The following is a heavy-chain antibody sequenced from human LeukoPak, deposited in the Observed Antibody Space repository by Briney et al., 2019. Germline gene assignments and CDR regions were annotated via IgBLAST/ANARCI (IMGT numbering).Heavy chain of an antibody. D-gene: IGHD3-22*01. Sequence: GRSLRLSCAASGFTFSSYGMHWVRQTPGKGLEWVAVISYDGSNKYYADSVKGRFTISRDNSKNTLYLQMNSLRAEDTAVYYCAKKALPSFFDSSGPYDWGQGTLVTVSS. CDR1: GFTFSSYG. V-gene: IGHV3-30*18. CDR2: ISYDGSNK. CDR3: AKKALPSFFDSSGPYD. J-gene: IGHJ4*02.